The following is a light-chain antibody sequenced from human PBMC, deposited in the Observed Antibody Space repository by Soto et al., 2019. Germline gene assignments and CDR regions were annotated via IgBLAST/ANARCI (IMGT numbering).Light chain of an antibody. CDR1: SGSIASNY. CDR3: QSYDATNQV. CDR2: EDN. J-gene: IGLJ3*02. Sequence: NFMLTQPHSVSGSPGKTVIISCTRSSGSIASNYVQWYQQRPGSFPTTVIYEDNQRPSGVPDRFSGSIDSSSNSASLTISGLETEDEADYFCQSYDATNQVFGGGTKLTVL. V-gene: IGLV6-57*01.